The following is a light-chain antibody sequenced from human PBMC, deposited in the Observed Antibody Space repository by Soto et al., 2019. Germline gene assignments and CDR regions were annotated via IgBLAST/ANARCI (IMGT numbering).Light chain of an antibody. J-gene: IGKJ3*01. CDR1: ENINTW. Sequence: DIQLTQSPSTLSASIGDRVTITCRAIENINTWLAWYQQKPGKAPKLLLYKASILESGVPSRFSGSGSGTEFTLTISSLQPDDFATYYCQQYTHYFSFGPGTKVEIK. V-gene: IGKV1-5*03. CDR2: KAS. CDR3: QQYTHYFS.